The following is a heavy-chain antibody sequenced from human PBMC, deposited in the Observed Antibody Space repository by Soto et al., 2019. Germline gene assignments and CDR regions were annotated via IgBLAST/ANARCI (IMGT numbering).Heavy chain of an antibody. CDR3: AREGVQGGLDV. V-gene: IGHV1-46*01. CDR1: GYTFTSYH. D-gene: IGHD2-8*01. Sequence: QVQLVQSGAEVKKPGASERISCKASGYTFTSYHLHWVRQAPGQGLEWVGMISPSGGRTTYALKFQRRVTMTRDTSTNTIFMELNSLRSDDTAIYYCAREGVQGGLDVWGHGTKVTVSS. CDR2: ISPSGGRT. J-gene: IGHJ6*02.